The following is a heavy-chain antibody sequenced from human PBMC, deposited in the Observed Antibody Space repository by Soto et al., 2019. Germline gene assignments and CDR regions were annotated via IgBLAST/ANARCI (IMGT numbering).Heavy chain of an antibody. CDR2: IYYSGST. CDR3: ATASGSTYGGHYYYDGLDV. CDR1: GGSISSYY. V-gene: IGHV4-59*08. J-gene: IGHJ6*02. D-gene: IGHD2-15*01. Sequence: QVQLQESGPGLVKSSETLSLTCTVSGGSISSYYWSWIRQPPGKGLEWIGYIYYSGSTKYNPSLXGRVTGSADTXXNXFXXKVSSVTAADTAVDYCATASGSTYGGHYYYDGLDVWGQGTTVTVSS.